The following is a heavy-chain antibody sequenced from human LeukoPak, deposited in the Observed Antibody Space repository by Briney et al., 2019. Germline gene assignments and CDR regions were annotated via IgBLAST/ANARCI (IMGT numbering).Heavy chain of an antibody. CDR2: ISGSGGST. CDR1: GFTFSSYA. Sequence: GGSLRLSCAASGFTFSSYAMSWVRQAPGKGLEWVSAISGSGGSTYYADSVKGRFTISRDNSKNTLYLQMNSLRAEDTAVYYCARGVLPNNAFDIWGQGTMVTVSS. CDR3: ARGVLPNNAFDI. D-gene: IGHD3-10*01. V-gene: IGHV3-23*01. J-gene: IGHJ3*02.